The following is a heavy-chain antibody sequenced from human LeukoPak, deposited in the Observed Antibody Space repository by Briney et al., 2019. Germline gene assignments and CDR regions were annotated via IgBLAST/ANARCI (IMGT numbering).Heavy chain of an antibody. CDR2: INIDGSST. D-gene: IGHD3-16*02. CDR1: GFTFSSYW. V-gene: IGHV3-74*01. Sequence: GGSLRLSCAASGFTFSSYWMHWVRQAPGNGLVWVSRINIDGSSTSYADSVKGRFTISRDNANNTLYLEMNSLRAEDRVVYYCGSMITFGGVIVARGGQGTLVTVS. CDR3: GSMITFGGVIVAR. J-gene: IGHJ4*02.